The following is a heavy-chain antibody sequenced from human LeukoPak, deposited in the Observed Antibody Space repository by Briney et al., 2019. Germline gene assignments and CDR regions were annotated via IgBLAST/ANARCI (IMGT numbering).Heavy chain of an antibody. Sequence: SETLSLTCTVSGGSISSYYWSWIRQPPGKGLEWIGYIYYSGSTNYNPSLKSRVTISVDTSKNQFSLKLSSATAADTAVYYCAREYYYDSSGYYFFDYWGQGTLVTVSS. V-gene: IGHV4-59*01. CDR3: AREYYYDSSGYYFFDY. CDR1: GGSISSYY. CDR2: IYYSGST. J-gene: IGHJ4*02. D-gene: IGHD3-22*01.